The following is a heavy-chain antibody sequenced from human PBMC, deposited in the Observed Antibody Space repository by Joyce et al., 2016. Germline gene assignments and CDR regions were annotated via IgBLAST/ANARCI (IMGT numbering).Heavy chain of an antibody. CDR1: GLTLSNYG. CDR3: AKILTATYSSGWFLDY. CDR2: ISYDGIYK. Sequence: QVQLVESGGGVVQPGRSLRLSCAASGLTLSNYGVHGVRQAPGKWLEWVAVISYDGIYKYYADSVKGRFTISRDNSKNTVFLEMNSLRTEDTAVYYCAKILTATYSSGWFLDYWGQGTLVTVSS. V-gene: IGHV3-30*18. D-gene: IGHD6-25*01. J-gene: IGHJ4*02.